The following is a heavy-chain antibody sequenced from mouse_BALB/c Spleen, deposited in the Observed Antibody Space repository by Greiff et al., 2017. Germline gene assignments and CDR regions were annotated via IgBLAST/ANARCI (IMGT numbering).Heavy chain of an antibody. CDR3: ARGGYRYDDDY. D-gene: IGHD2-14*01. Sequence: VQLKQSGPELVKPGASVKISCKASGYTFTDYNMHWVKQSHGKSLEWIGEINPSNGRTNYNEKFKSKATLTVDKSSSTAYMQLSSLTSEDSAVYYCARGGYRYDDDYWGQGTTLTVSS. V-gene: IGHV1S29*02. CDR1: GYTFTDYN. CDR2: INPSNGRT. J-gene: IGHJ2*01.